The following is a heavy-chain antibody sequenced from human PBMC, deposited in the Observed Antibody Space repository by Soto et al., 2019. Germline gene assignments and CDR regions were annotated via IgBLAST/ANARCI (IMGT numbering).Heavy chain of an antibody. J-gene: IGHJ6*02. D-gene: IGHD1-1*01. CDR2: ISAYNGNT. Sequence: QVQLLQSGAEVKKPGASVKVSCKAPGYTFTSYGITWVRQSPGQGLEGMGRISAYNGNTNYAQTLQARVTMTTDTSRRTAYMELGCVRSDDTAVYYCARYAGYGADGLDVWGQGTTVTVSS. CDR1: GYTFTSYG. CDR3: ARYAGYGADGLDV. V-gene: IGHV1-18*01.